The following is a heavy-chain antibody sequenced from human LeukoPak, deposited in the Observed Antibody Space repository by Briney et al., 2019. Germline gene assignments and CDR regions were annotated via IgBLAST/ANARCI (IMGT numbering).Heavy chain of an antibody. CDR1: GGSISGSYW. V-gene: IGHV4-4*03. Sequence: PETLSLTCGVSGGSISGSYWWSWVRQPPGKGLEWIGEIYHSGSTNYNPSLKSRVTISVDTSKNQFSLKLSSVTAADTAVYYCARGARITIFGVVINFDYWGQGTLVTVSS. D-gene: IGHD3-3*01. CDR2: IYHSGST. J-gene: IGHJ4*02. CDR3: ARGARITIFGVVINFDY.